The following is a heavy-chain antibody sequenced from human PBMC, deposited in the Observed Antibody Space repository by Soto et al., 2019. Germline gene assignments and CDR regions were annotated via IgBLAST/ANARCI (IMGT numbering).Heavy chain of an antibody. D-gene: IGHD6-13*01. Sequence: EAQLVESGGGLVQPGGSLRISCAASGFTFSDHYMDWVRQSPGKGLEWVGRIRNKANRYTTEYAASVKGRFTISRDDSRNSLYLQMNSLKTEDTAVYYCTRDEPLAPGTLDYWGQGTLVTVSS. CDR3: TRDEPLAPGTLDY. V-gene: IGHV3-72*01. J-gene: IGHJ4*01. CDR1: GFTFSDHY. CDR2: IRNKANRYTT.